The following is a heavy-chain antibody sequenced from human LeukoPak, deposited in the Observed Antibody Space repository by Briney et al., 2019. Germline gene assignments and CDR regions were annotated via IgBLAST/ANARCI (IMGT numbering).Heavy chain of an antibody. CDR2: IIPIFNTT. CDR1: GGTFSSYA. D-gene: IGHD6-6*01. J-gene: IGHJ4*02. CDR3: ARAGTIAALEY. V-gene: IGHV1-69*05. Sequence: SVKVSCKASGGTFSSYAISWVRQAPGQGLEWMGGIIPIFNTTNYAQKLQGRVTMTTDTSTSTAYMELRSLRSDDTAVYYCARAGTIAALEYWGQGTLVTVSS.